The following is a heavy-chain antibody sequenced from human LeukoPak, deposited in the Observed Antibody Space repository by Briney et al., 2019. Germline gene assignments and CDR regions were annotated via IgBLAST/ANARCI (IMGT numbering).Heavy chain of an antibody. D-gene: IGHD2-15*01. J-gene: IGHJ4*02. Sequence: SETLSLTCTVSGGSISSHSYYWASIRQPPGKGLEWIGSVYYSGSTYHNPSLKSRVTISVDTSKDQFSLKLSSVTAADTAVYYCARCGRGGRFYFDYWGQGTLVTVSS. CDR1: GGSISSHSYY. CDR3: ARCGRGGRFYFDY. V-gene: IGHV4-39*01. CDR2: VYYSGST.